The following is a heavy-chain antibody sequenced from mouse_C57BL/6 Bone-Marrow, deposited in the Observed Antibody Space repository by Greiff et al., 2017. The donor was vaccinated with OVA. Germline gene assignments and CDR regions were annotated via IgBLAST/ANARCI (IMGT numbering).Heavy chain of an antibody. J-gene: IGHJ3*01. CDR2: ISYDGSN. CDR3: ARKGMVTTAY. V-gene: IGHV3-6*01. D-gene: IGHD2-2*01. CDR1: GYSITSGYY. Sequence: EVQLQQSGPGLVKPSQSLSLTCSVTGYSITSGYYWNWIRQFPGNKLEWMGYISYDGSNNYNPSLKNRISITRDTSKNQFFLKLNSVTTEDTATYYCARKGMVTTAYWGQGTLVTVSA.